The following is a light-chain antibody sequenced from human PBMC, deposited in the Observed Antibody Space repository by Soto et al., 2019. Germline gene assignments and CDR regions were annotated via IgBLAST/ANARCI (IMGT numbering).Light chain of an antibody. Sequence: QSALTHPSSVSGSPGQAITISCTGTSSDAGGYNYVSWYRQHPGKAPKIIIYEVSNRPTGVSNRFSGSKSGHTASLTISGLQSEDEADYFCTSYTRSSTLDVFGTGTKVTVL. V-gene: IGLV2-14*01. J-gene: IGLJ1*01. CDR3: TSYTRSSTLDV. CDR1: SSDAGGYNY. CDR2: EVS.